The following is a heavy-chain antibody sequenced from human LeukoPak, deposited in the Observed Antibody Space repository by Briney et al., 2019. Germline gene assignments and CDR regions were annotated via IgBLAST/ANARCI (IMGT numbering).Heavy chain of an antibody. CDR2: IYYCGRN. CDR3: ARGGLENGYHSNDGFNI. D-gene: IGHD3-22*01. V-gene: IGHV4-59*01. Sequence: SETLSLTCTVSGCSISGYYWSWIRQPPGKGLEWSGYIYYCGRNKYNPSLKSRVAMSVATSRNQFSLKLSYVTAADTAVYYCARGGLENGYHSNDGFNIWGQRTMVTASS. J-gene: IGHJ3*02. CDR1: GCSISGYY.